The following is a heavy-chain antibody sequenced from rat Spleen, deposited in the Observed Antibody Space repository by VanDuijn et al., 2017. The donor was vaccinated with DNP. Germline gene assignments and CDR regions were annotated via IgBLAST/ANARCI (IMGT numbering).Heavy chain of an antibody. CDR1: DYSITSHY. CDR3: ARGLNYGGYNYYWYFDY. Sequence: EVRLQESGPGLVKPSQSLSLTCSVTDYSITSHYWGWIRKFPGDKVEWMGYISYSGSTAYNPSLKSRISITRDTSKNQFFLQLNSVTTEDTATYYCARGLNYGGYNYYWYFDYWGQGVMVTVSS. CDR2: ISYSGST. J-gene: IGHJ2*01. D-gene: IGHD1-11*01. V-gene: IGHV3-1*01.